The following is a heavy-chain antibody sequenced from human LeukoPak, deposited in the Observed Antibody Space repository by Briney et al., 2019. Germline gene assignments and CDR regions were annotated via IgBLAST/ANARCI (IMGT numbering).Heavy chain of an antibody. CDR1: GFTFSSYS. J-gene: IGHJ4*02. CDR2: ISSSSSYI. Sequence: GGSLTLSCAASGFTFSSYSMNRVRQAPGKGLEWVSSISSSSSYIYYADSVKGRFTISRDNAKNSLYLQMNSLRAEDTAVYYCARDSYYDSSGPIEYWGQGTLVTVSS. V-gene: IGHV3-21*01. CDR3: ARDSYYDSSGPIEY. D-gene: IGHD3-22*01.